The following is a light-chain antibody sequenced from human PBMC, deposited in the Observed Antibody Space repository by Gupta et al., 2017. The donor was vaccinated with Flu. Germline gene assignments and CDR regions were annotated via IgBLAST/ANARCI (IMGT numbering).Light chain of an antibody. CDR2: GAS. Sequence: GQTPTLLIYGASKRASGIPDRFSAGGSGTDFSLTINNLEPEDAAVYLCQQYSSSPLVTFGQGTRLEIK. J-gene: IGKJ5*01. CDR3: QQYSSSPLVT. V-gene: IGKV3-20*01.